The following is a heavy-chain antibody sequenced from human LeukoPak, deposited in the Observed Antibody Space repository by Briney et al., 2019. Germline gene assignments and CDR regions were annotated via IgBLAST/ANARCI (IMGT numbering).Heavy chain of an antibody. CDR2: IIPIFGTA. D-gene: IGHD3-10*01. J-gene: IGHJ4*02. CDR3: ARDWPAMVPY. Sequence: ASVKVSCKASGGTFSSYAISWVRQAPGQGLEWMGGIIPIFGTANYAQKFQGRVAITTDESTSTAYMELSSLRSEDTAVYYCARDWPAMVPYWGQGTLVTVSS. CDR1: GGTFSSYA. V-gene: IGHV1-69*05.